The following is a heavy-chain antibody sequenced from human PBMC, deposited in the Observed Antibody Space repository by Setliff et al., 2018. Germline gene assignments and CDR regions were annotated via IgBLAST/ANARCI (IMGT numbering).Heavy chain of an antibody. V-gene: IGHV4-61*02. CDR1: GGSISGRTYY. J-gene: IGHJ4*02. D-gene: IGHD2-15*01. CDR2: LYTSGDT. CDR3: ARDRVVVLAGRRGFYFDY. Sequence: SETLSLTCNVSGGSISGRTYYWSWIRQPAGKGLEWIGRLYTSGDTNYNPSLKSRVSMSLDTSKNQFSLKPSSVTAADTAVYYCARDRVVVLAGRRGFYFDYWGQGTLVTVSS.